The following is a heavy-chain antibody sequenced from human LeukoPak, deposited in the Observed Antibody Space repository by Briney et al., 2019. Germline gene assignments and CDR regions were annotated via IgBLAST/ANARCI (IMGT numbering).Heavy chain of an antibody. CDR1: GGSLSSYY. V-gene: IGHV4-59*01. CDR3: ARAGICSSTSCPFDY. D-gene: IGHD2-2*01. CDR2: IYYSGST. J-gene: IGHJ4*02. Sequence: SETLSLTCTVSGGSLSSYYWSWIRQPPGKGLEWIGYIYYSGSTNYNPSLKSRVTISVDTSKNQFSLKLSSVTAADTAVYYCARAGICSSTSCPFDYWGQGTLVTVSS.